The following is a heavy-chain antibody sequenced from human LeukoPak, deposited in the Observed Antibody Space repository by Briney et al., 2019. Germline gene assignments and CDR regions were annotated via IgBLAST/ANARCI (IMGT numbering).Heavy chain of an antibody. V-gene: IGHV3-13*01. J-gene: IGHJ2*01. Sequence: PGGSLRLSCVASGFSFSRHDIHWVRQGTGKGLEWVSAISISGDKHYSDSVKGRFTISRADAENSVYLQMNSLRAGDTAVYFRAREPPTPGYWYYDLWGRGTLVTVSS. CDR3: AREPPTPGYWYYDL. CDR2: ISISGDK. D-gene: IGHD2-15*01. CDR1: GFSFSRHD.